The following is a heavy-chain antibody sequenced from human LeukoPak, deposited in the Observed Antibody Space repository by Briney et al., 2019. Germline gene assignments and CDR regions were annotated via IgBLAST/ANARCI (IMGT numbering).Heavy chain of an antibody. D-gene: IGHD2-8*02. CDR1: GYTFTGYY. J-gene: IGHJ6*03. CDR3: ARDPLVGTGISYYYYMDV. CDR2: INPNIGGT. V-gene: IGHV1-2*02. Sequence: ASVKVSCKASGYTFTGYYMHWVRQAPGQGLEWMGWINPNIGGTNYAQKFQGRVTMTRDTSISTAYMELSRLRSDDTAVYYCARDPLVGTGISYYYYMDVWGKGTTVTISS.